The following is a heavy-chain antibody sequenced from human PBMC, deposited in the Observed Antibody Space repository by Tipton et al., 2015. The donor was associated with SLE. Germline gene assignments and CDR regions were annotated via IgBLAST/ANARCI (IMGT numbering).Heavy chain of an antibody. Sequence: GLVKPSETLSLTCTVSGASISSHCWCWIRQPPGKGLEWIGYICNSVNINYNPSLKSRVAISVDTSKNQFSLRLNSVTAADTAVYYCARGHIAAGRSALEYWGQGTLVTVSS. J-gene: IGHJ4*02. CDR2: ICNSVNI. D-gene: IGHD6-6*01. V-gene: IGHV4-59*11. CDR1: GASISSHC. CDR3: ARGHIAAGRSALEY.